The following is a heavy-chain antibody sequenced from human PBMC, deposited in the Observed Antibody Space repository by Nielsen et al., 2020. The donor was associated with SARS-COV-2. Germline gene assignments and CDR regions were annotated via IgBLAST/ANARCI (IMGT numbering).Heavy chain of an antibody. D-gene: IGHD1-26*01. V-gene: IGHV1-3*01. J-gene: IGHJ6*03. Sequence: ASVKVSCKASGYTLTIYAMHWVRQAPGQRLEWMGWINAGNGNTKYSQKFQGRVTITRDTSASTAYMELSSLRSEDTAVYYCARDLVVGATTWYYMDVWGKGTTVTVSS. CDR2: INAGNGNT. CDR3: ARDLVVGATTWYYMDV. CDR1: GYTLTIYA.